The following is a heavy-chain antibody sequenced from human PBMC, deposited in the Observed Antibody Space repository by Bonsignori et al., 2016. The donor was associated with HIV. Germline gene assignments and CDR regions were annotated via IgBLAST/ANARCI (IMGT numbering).Heavy chain of an antibody. CDR3: ARRPYSSSWGYYYYYMDV. Sequence: RQPPGKGLEWVANIKQDGSEKYYVDSVKGRFTISRDNAKNSLYLQMNSLRAEDTAVYYCARRPYSSSWGYYYYYMDVWGKGTTVTVSS. CDR2: IKQDGSEK. J-gene: IGHJ6*03. D-gene: IGHD6-13*01. V-gene: IGHV3-7*03.